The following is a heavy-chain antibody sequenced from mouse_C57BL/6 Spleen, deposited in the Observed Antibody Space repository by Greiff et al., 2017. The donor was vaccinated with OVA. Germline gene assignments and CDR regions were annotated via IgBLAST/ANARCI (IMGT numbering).Heavy chain of an antibody. CDR3: ARDNYDYDGYYFDY. Sequence: DVKLQESGPGLVKPSQSLSLTCSVTGYSITSGYYWNWIRQFPGNKLEWMGYISYDGSNNYNPSLKNRISITRDTSKNQFFLKLNSVTTEDTATYYCARDNYDYDGYYFDYWGQGTTLTVSS. CDR1: GYSITSGYY. CDR2: ISYDGSN. J-gene: IGHJ2*01. V-gene: IGHV3-6*01. D-gene: IGHD2-4*01.